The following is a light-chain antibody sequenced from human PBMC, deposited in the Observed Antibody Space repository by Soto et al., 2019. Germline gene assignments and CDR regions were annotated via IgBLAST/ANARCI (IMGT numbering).Light chain of an antibody. CDR1: QRVLYSSNNKNY. Sequence: DIVMTQSPDSLAVSLGERATINCKSSQRVLYSSNNKNYLAWYQQQPGQPPKLLIYWASTRESGVPDRFSGSGSGTDFTLTISSLQAEDVAVYYCQQYYSSLWTFGQGTKVEIK. CDR3: QQYYSSLWT. V-gene: IGKV4-1*01. J-gene: IGKJ1*01. CDR2: WAS.